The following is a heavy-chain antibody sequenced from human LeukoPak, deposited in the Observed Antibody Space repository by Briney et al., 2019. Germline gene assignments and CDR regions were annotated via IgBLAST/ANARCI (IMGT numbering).Heavy chain of an antibody. CDR2: INSDGSST. Sequence: GGSLRLSCAASGFTFSNYWMHWIRQAPGNGLIWVSRINSDGSSTAYADSVKGRFTISRDNAKNTLYLQMNSLIVEDTAVYYCVRGAPFDYWGQGILVTVSS. CDR1: GFTFSNYW. J-gene: IGHJ4*02. CDR3: VRGAPFDY. V-gene: IGHV3-74*01.